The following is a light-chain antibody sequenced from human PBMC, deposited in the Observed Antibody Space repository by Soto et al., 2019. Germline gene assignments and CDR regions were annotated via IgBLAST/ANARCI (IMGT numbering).Light chain of an antibody. J-gene: IGKJ1*01. V-gene: IGKV3-20*01. Sequence: EIVLTQSPGTLSLSPGDRATLSCRASQSVTSDYLAWYQQKPGQAPRLLIHGASSRATGIPDRFSGSGSGTDFTLTISRLEPEDFAVYYCQQYGRPFGQGTKVEIK. CDR2: GAS. CDR1: QSVTSDY. CDR3: QQYGRP.